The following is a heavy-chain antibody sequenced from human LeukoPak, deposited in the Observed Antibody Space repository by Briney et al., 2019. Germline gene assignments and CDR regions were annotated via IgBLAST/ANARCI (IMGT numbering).Heavy chain of an antibody. V-gene: IGHV4-38-2*01. CDR3: ARRDGYNGCIDY. CDR2: IYHSATT. J-gene: IGHJ4*02. CDR1: GHSISSGYY. Sequence: SETLSLTCGVSGHSISSGYYWGWMRQPPGRGLEYIGNIYHSATTYYNPSLKSRVTISVDTSKNQFSLKLSSVTAADTAVYYCARRDGYNGCIDYWGQGTLVTVSS. D-gene: IGHD5-24*01.